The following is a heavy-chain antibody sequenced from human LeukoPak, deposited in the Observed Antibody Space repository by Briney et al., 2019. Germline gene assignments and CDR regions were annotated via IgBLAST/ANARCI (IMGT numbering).Heavy chain of an antibody. J-gene: IGHJ5*02. CDR2: TIPIFGTA. Sequence: SVKVSCRASGGTFSSYAISWVRQAPGQGLEWMGGTIPIFGTANYAQKFQGRVTITADESTSTAYMELSSLRSEDTAVYYCARDSDYGSGSYYNNWFDPWGQGTLVTVSS. D-gene: IGHD3-10*01. V-gene: IGHV1-69*13. CDR1: GGTFSSYA. CDR3: ARDSDYGSGSYYNNWFDP.